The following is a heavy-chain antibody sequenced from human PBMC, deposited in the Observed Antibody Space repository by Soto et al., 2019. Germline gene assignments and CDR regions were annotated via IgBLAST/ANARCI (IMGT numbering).Heavy chain of an antibody. J-gene: IGHJ1*01. V-gene: IGHV3-30*18. Sequence: GLSLRVASAATGAPLGRYSMVWVRQAPSGGQAWVAFISHDGGNKKYADSVMGRFTISRDHSKNTLYLQMNSLSAEDTAVFYCVNDRPTAVLDTCAQRSPLPLSSVQ. CDR2: ISHDGGNK. CDR3: VNDRPTAVLDTCAQRSPLPLSSVQ. CDR1: GAPLGRYS. D-gene: IGHD2-2*01.